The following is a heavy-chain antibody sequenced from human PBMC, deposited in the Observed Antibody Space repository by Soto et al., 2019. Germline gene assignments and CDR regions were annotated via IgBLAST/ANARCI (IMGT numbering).Heavy chain of an antibody. CDR1: GFTFDDYA. D-gene: IGHD2-2*01. CDR2: ISWNSGNI. V-gene: IGHV3-9*01. CDR3: AKEAKMPRDYYYYGMDV. J-gene: IGHJ6*02. Sequence: PGGSLRLSCAASGFTFDDYAMHWVRQAPGKGLEWVSGISWNSGNIGYADSVKGRFTISRDNSKNTLYLQMNSLRAEDTAVYYCAKEAKMPRDYYYYGMDVWGQGTTVTVSS.